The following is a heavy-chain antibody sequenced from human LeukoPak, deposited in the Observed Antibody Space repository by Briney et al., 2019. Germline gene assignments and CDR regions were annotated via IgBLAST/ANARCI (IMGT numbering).Heavy chain of an antibody. D-gene: IGHD3-10*01. J-gene: IGHJ4*02. V-gene: IGHV3-53*01. CDR2: IYGGGGT. CDR1: GFTVNRNC. CDR3: ARDRYYGSGSYYRYTFDY. Sequence: GGSLRLSCAASGFTVNRNCMGWVRQAPGKGLEWVSLIYGGGGTYYANSVKGRFTISRDYSKNTLYLQMNSVRVEDTAVYYCARDRYYGSGSYYRYTFDYWGQGTLVTVSS.